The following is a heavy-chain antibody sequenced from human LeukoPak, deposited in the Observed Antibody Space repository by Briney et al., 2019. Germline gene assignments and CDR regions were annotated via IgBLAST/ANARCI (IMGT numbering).Heavy chain of an antibody. CDR2: INPNSGGT. J-gene: IGHJ4*02. V-gene: IGHV1-2*02. Sequence: ASVKVSCKASGYTFTGYYMHWVRQAPGQGIEWMGWINPNSGGTNYAQKFQGRVTMTRDTSISTAYMELSRLRSDDTAVYYCARDYYDSSGYSAHFDYWGQGTLVTVSS. D-gene: IGHD3-22*01. CDR3: ARDYYDSSGYSAHFDY. CDR1: GYTFTGYY.